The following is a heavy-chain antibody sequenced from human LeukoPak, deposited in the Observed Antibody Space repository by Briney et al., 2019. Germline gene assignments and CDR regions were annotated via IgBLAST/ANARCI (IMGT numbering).Heavy chain of an antibody. V-gene: IGHV3-23*01. CDR2: ISGSGANT. CDR1: GFTFSTYA. CDR3: AKARAGYTNPYYFDY. Sequence: GGSLRLSCAAPGFTFSTYAMSWVRQAPGKGLEWVSPISGSGANTYYADSVRGRFTISRDNSKNTLYLHMNSLRAEDTAVYYCAKARAGYTNPYYFDYWGQGTLVTVSS. J-gene: IGHJ4*02. D-gene: IGHD3-16*02.